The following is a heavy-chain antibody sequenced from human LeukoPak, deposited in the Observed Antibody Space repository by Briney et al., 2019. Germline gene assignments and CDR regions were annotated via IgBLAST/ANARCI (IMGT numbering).Heavy chain of an antibody. CDR2: INAGNGNT. Sequence: ASVKVSCKASGYTFTSYAMHWVRQAPGQRLEWMGWINAGNGNTKYSQKFQGRVTITRDTSASTAYMELSSLRSEDTAVYYCARDGPVLLWFGEYLSGAFDIWGQGTMVTVSS. CDR3: ARDGPVLLWFGEYLSGAFDI. D-gene: IGHD3-10*01. CDR1: GYTFTSYA. J-gene: IGHJ3*02. V-gene: IGHV1-3*01.